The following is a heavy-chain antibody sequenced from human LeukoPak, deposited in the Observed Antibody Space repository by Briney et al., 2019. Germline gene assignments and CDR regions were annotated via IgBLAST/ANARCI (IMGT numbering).Heavy chain of an antibody. J-gene: IGHJ4*02. CDR1: GFTFSSYR. CDR2: ITSGGNT. CDR3: ARGRGYRDYDRPLDY. Sequence: GGSLRLSCAASGFTFSSYRMNWVRQAPGKGLEWVSVITSGGNTYYADSVKGRFTTSRDNSKNTLYVQMNSLRAEDTAIYYCARGRGYRDYDRPLDYWGQGTLVTVSS. D-gene: IGHD5-12*01. V-gene: IGHV3-53*01.